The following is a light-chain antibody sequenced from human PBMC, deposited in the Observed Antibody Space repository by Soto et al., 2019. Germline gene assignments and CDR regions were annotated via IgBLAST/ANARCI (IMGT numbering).Light chain of an antibody. J-gene: IGLJ1*01. CDR3: CSSAATSVSV. CDR1: SADIGVAEF. Sequence: VLTQRRSLSGSLGQSVAISCTGTSADIGVAEFVSWYQQHPGKAPKLMVYDVTAPPSGVPDRFPGSKSGNTASLTISGLQAEDAADYFSCSSAATSVSVFGTGPKLTVL. CDR2: DVT. V-gene: IGLV2-11*01.